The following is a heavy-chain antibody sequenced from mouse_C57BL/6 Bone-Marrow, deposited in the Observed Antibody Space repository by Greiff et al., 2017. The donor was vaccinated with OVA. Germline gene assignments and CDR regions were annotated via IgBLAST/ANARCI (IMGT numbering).Heavy chain of an antibody. CDR1: GFTFSNYW. Sequence: EVQLQESGGGLVQPGGSMKLSCVASGFTFSNYWMNWVRQSPEKGLEWVAQIRLKSDNYATHYAESVKGRFTISRDDSKSSVYLQMNNLRAEDTGIYYCTGGPLYYYAMDYWGQGTSVTVSS. V-gene: IGHV6-3*01. CDR2: IRLKSDNYAT. D-gene: IGHD6-5*01. CDR3: TGGPLYYYAMDY. J-gene: IGHJ4*01.